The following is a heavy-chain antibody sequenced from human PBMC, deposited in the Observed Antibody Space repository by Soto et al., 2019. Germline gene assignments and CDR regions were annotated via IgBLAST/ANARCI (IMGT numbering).Heavy chain of an antibody. J-gene: IGHJ4*02. CDR2: IKQDGSEK. CDR1: GFTFSSYW. CDR3: AGGYYDRSGAFDY. D-gene: IGHD3-22*01. V-gene: IGHV3-7*04. Sequence: PGGSLRLSWAASGFTFSSYWMTWVRQAPGKGLEWVANIKQDGSEKYYVASVKGRFTISRDNARNSLYLQMNSLRAEDTAVYYCAGGYYDRSGAFDYWGQGTLVTVSS.